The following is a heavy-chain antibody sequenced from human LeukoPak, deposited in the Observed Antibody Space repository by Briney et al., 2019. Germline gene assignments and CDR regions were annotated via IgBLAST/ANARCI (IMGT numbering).Heavy chain of an antibody. Sequence: GESLKISCKGSGYSFPTYWIGWVRQMPGKGLEWMGIIYPGDSDTRYSPSFQGQVAISADKSISTAYLQWSSLKASDTAIYYCARQARYSGSGIAFDIWGQGTMVTVSS. V-gene: IGHV5-51*01. CDR3: ARQARYSGSGIAFDI. CDR2: IYPGDSDT. J-gene: IGHJ3*02. D-gene: IGHD3-10*01. CDR1: GYSFPTYW.